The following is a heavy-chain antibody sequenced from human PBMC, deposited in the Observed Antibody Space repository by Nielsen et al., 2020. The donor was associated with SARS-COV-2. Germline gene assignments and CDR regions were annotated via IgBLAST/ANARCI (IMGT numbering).Heavy chain of an antibody. D-gene: IGHD1-26*01. CDR2: IYYGGNT. J-gene: IGHJ4*02. CDR3: ARDSLGSYSRLDD. CDR1: GGSISSSSHY. V-gene: IGHV4-39*07. Sequence: SETLSLTCTVSGGSISSSSHYWGWIRQAPGKGLEWIGSIYYGGNTYYNPSLMGRVTISLDTSKNQFSLRLYSATGADTAVYYCARDSLGSYSRLDDWGQGTLVTVSS.